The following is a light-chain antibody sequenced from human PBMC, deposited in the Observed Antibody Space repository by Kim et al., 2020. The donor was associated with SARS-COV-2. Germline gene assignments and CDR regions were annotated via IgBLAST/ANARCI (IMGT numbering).Light chain of an antibody. CDR2: EVK. Sequence: QSALTQPASVSGSPGQTITISCTGTNSDVGTLNLVSWYQHHAGKAPKVLIYEVKNRPSGISSRFSGSKSGNTASLTISGLQAEDEADYYCCSYAGSRTYVFGTETQLTVL. J-gene: IGLJ1*01. CDR1: NSDVGTLNL. V-gene: IGLV2-23*02. CDR3: CSYAGSRTYV.